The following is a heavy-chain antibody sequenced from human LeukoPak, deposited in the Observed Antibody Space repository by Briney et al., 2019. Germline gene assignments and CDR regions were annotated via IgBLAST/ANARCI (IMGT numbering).Heavy chain of an antibody. D-gene: IGHD2-21*01. CDR1: GFTFSSYG. Sequence: PGGSLRLSCAASGFTFSSYGMHWVRQAPGKGLEWVAVIWYDGNNKYYADSVKGRFTISRDNSKNTLYVQMNSLRAEDTAVYFCAREEINCGGDCFYYWGQGALVTVSS. CDR2: IWYDGNNK. V-gene: IGHV3-33*01. J-gene: IGHJ4*02. CDR3: AREEINCGGDCFYY.